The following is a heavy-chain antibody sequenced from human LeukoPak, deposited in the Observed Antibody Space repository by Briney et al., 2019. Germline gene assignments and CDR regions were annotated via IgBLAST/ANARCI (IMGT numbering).Heavy chain of an antibody. J-gene: IGHJ4*02. CDR2: ISSSSSTI. CDR1: GFTFSSYS. V-gene: IGHV3-48*04. CDR3: ARVGYYDSSGF. D-gene: IGHD3-22*01. Sequence: GGSLRLSCAASGFTFSSYSMNWVRQAPGKGLEWVSYISSSSSTIYYADSVKGRFTISRDNAENSLYLQMNSLRAEDTAVYYCARVGYYDSSGFWGQGTLVTVSS.